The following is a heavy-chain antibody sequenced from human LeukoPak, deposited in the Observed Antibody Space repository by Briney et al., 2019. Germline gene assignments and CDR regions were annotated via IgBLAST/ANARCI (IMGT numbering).Heavy chain of an antibody. V-gene: IGHV1-69*01. D-gene: IGHD3-16*01. CDR1: GGTFSSYA. CDR3: ARPSRWGREAEDPNAFDI. J-gene: IGHJ3*02. Sequence: TVTVSCKASGGTFSSYAISWVRQAPGQGLEWMGGIIPIFGTANYAQKFQGRVTITADESTSTAYMELSSLRSEDTAVYYCARPSRWGREAEDPNAFDIWGQGTMVTVSS. CDR2: IIPIFGTA.